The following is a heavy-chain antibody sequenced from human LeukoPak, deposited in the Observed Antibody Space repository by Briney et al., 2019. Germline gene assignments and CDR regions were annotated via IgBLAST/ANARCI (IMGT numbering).Heavy chain of an antibody. V-gene: IGHV1-8*01. D-gene: IGHD4-23*01. Sequence: GASVKVSCKASGYTFTSFDINWVRQATGQGLEWMGYMNPNSGNTGYAQKFLGRVTMTEDTSTDTAYMELSSLRSEDTAVYYCATDRWEPYWGQGTLVTVSS. J-gene: IGHJ4*02. CDR2: MNPNSGNT. CDR1: GYTFTSFD. CDR3: ATDRWEPY.